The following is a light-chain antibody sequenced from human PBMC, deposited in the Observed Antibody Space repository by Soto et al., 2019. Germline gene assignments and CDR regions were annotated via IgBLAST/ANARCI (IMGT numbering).Light chain of an antibody. Sequence: MMTQFPDTVSVTAGETVTLSCGGSQRVRTKLAWYQQRTWEAPRILIHYSSTRAKDIPDRLSGSGSGTEFNLTINRLQAEDCAVYYCQQYYNWPRTCGQGTRLEIK. CDR3: QQYYNWPRT. J-gene: IGKJ5*01. CDR1: QRVRTK. CDR2: YSS. V-gene: IGKV3D-15*01.